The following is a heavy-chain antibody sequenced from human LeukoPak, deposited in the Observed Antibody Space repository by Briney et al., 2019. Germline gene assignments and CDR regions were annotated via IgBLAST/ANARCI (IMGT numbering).Heavy chain of an antibody. CDR2: INPEGSEK. CDR1: GLTFSSSW. J-gene: IGHJ4*02. V-gene: IGHV3-7*01. D-gene: IGHD5-18*01. CDR3: ARDLAYSRLDY. Sequence: GGSLRLSCAVSGLTFSSSWMDWVRQAPGKGLEWVASINPEGSEKYSADSVKGRFTVSRDNAKNSLYLQMDSLRVEDTAFYYCARDLAYSRLDYWGQGMLVTVSS.